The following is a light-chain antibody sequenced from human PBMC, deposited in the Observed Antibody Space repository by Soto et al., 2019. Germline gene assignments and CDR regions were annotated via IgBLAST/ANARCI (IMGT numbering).Light chain of an antibody. J-gene: IGLJ1*01. CDR1: SSNVGSYKL. CDR2: EVN. Sequence: QSALTQPASVSGSPGQSITISCTGTSSNVGSYKLVSWYQQHPGKAPKLMIFEVNKRPSGVSNRFSGSKSGNTASLTISGLQAEDEADYYCCSYAGSYTGVFGSGTKLTVL. CDR3: CSYAGSYTGV. V-gene: IGLV2-23*02.